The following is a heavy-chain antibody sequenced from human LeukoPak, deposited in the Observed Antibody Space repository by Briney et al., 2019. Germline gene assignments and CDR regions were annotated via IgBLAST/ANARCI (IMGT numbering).Heavy chain of an antibody. Sequence: GGSLRLSCAASGFTFSSYAMHWVRQAPGKGLGWVAVISYDGRNKYYADSVKGGFTISRDNSKNTLYLQMNSLRAEDTAVYYCAKDRGAAAGTFDYWGQGTLVTVSS. D-gene: IGHD6-13*01. CDR2: ISYDGRNK. CDR3: AKDRGAAAGTFDY. V-gene: IGHV3-30*04. CDR1: GFTFSSYA. J-gene: IGHJ4*02.